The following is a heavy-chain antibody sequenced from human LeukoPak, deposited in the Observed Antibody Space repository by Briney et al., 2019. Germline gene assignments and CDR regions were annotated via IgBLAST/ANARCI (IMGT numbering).Heavy chain of an antibody. D-gene: IGHD1-1*01. Sequence: SETLSLTCSVSGGSVNSYYWSWIRQPPGKGLEWIGFISHSGSTNYNPSLKSRVTISVDTSKRYFSLSLSSVTAADTAVYYCTRQNAVSAGYAYDIWGQGTMVTVSS. CDR1: GGSVNSYY. CDR3: TRQNAVSAGYAYDI. J-gene: IGHJ3*02. V-gene: IGHV4-59*08. CDR2: ISHSGST.